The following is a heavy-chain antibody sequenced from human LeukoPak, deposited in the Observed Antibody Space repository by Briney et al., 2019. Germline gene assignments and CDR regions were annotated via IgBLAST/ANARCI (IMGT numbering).Heavy chain of an antibody. CDR1: GFTFGSYW. CDR2: MKHDGVEK. D-gene: IGHD5-24*01. Sequence: RLSCAASGFTFGSYWMTWVRQAPGKGLEWVANMKHDGVEKYYVDSVKGRITLARDNAKNSLYLQMNSLRAEDTAVYYCAREGREGYNYPALDFWGQGILVTVSS. J-gene: IGHJ4*02. CDR3: AREGREGYNYPALDF. V-gene: IGHV3-7*05.